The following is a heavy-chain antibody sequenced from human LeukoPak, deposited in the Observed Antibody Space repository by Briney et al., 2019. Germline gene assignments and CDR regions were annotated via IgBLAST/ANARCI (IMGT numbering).Heavy chain of an antibody. Sequence: GGSLRLSCVASGFTFSDYYMSWIRQAPGKGLEWVSYISSSGSTIYYADSVKGRFTISRDNAKNSLYLQMNSLRAEDTAVYYCASVVAATRGIDYWGQGTLVTVSS. V-gene: IGHV3-11*01. CDR3: ASVVAATRGIDY. CDR2: ISSSGSTI. J-gene: IGHJ4*02. CDR1: GFTFSDYY. D-gene: IGHD2-15*01.